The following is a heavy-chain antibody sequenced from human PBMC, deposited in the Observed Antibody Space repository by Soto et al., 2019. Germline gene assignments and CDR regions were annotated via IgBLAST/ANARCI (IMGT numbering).Heavy chain of an antibody. D-gene: IGHD6-6*01. CDR3: ARIRKLGRGRGNYYYYMDV. CDR1: GGSFSGYY. CDR2: INHSGST. Sequence: SETLSLTCAVYGGSFSGYYWSWIRQPPGKGLEWIGEINHSGSTNYNPSLKSRVTISVDTSKNQFSLKLSSVTAADTAVYYCARIRKLGRGRGNYYYYMDVWGKGTTVTVSS. V-gene: IGHV4-34*01. J-gene: IGHJ6*03.